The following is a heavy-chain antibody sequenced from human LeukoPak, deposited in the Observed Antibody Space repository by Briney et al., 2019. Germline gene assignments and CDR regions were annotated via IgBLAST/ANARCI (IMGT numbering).Heavy chain of an antibody. CDR3: AREGRYSSSWTYYYYYYMDV. CDR2: IYSGGST. Sequence: GGSLRLSCAASGFTVCSNYMSWVRQAPGKGLEWVSVIYSGGSTYYADSVKGRFTISRDNSKNTLYLQMNSLRAEDTAVYYCAREGRYSSSWTYYYYYYMDVWGKGTTVTVSS. D-gene: IGHD6-13*01. CDR1: GFTVCSNY. J-gene: IGHJ6*03. V-gene: IGHV3-66*02.